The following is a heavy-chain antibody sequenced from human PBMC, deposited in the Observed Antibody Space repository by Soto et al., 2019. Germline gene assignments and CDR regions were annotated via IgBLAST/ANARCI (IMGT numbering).Heavy chain of an antibody. CDR2: VSGSGDST. D-gene: IGHD6-19*01. J-gene: IGHJ4*02. CDR1: AFTFSSYA. V-gene: IGHV3-23*01. CDR3: AKGGRQWLVTSDFNY. Sequence: GGSLRLSCAASAFTFSSYAMSWVRQAPGKGLEWVSAVSGSGDSTYYADSVKGRFTISRDSSKNTVSLEMTSLRAEDTAVYYCAKGGRQWLVTSDFNYWGQGA.